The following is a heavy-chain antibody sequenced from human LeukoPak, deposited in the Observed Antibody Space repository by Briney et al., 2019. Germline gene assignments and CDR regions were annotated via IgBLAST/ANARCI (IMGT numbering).Heavy chain of an antibody. CDR1: GDFFSGHY. J-gene: IGHJ4*02. D-gene: IGHD2-15*01. V-gene: IGHV4-34*01. CDR2: VNDRGTT. CDR3: ATRRGGPYPYYFDH. Sequence: SETLSLTCAVYGDFFSGHYWSWIRQYPGTGLEWNGEVNDRGTTNYNPNLKSRVTISVVTSSNQFSLRLTSVTAADTAIYFCATRRGGPYPYYFDHWDQGALVTVSS.